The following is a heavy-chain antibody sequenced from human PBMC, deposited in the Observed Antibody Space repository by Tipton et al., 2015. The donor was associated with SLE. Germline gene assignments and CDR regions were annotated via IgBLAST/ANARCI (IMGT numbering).Heavy chain of an antibody. CDR3: ARVPLGPDSAFDI. V-gene: IGHV4-61*09. CDR1: GGSISSGSYY. J-gene: IGHJ3*02. Sequence: LRLSCTVSGGSISSGSYYWSWIRQPAGKGLEWIGHIYTSGSTNYNPSLKSRVTISVDTSKNQFSLKLSSVTAADTAVYYCARVPLGPDSAFDIWGQGTMVTVSS. CDR2: IYTSGST. D-gene: IGHD7-27*01.